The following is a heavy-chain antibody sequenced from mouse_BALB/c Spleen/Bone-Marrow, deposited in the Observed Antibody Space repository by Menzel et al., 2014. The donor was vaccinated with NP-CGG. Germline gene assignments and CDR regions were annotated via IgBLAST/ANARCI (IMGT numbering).Heavy chain of an antibody. CDR3: ARDKGRVFFDY. CDR2: IRNKANGYTT. Sequence: EVMLVESGGGLVRPGGSLRLSCATSGFTFTDYYMNWVRQPPGKALEWLGFIRNKANGYTTEYSASVKSLFTISKDNSQNILYLQMNALRVDDSTTYYCARDKGRVFFDYWGQGTTLTVSS. CDR1: GFTFTDYY. J-gene: IGHJ2*01. V-gene: IGHV7-3*02.